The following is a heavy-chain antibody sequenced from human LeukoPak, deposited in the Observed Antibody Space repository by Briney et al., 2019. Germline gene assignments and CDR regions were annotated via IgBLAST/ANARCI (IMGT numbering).Heavy chain of an antibody. CDR3: ARGSRGYSYGYHLGY. CDR2: IFYSGRT. Sequence: SETLSLTCTVSGGSISSSYWNWLRQPPGKGLEYIGYIFYSGRTNYNPSLKSRVTLSVDTSKNQFSLKLSSVTAADTAVYYCARGSRGYSYGYHLGYWGQGTLVTVSS. CDR1: GGSISSSY. D-gene: IGHD5-18*01. J-gene: IGHJ4*02. V-gene: IGHV4-59*01.